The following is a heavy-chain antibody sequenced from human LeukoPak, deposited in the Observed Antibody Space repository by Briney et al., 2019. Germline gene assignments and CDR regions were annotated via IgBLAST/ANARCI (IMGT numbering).Heavy chain of an antibody. CDR1: GGSISSYY. Sequence: SETLSLTCTVSGGSISSYYWSWIRQPAGKGLEWIGRIYTSGSTNYNPSLKSRVTMSVDTSKNQFSLKLSSVTAADAAVYYCARDEYQAYYYYYMDVWGKGTTVTVSS. D-gene: IGHD2-2*01. V-gene: IGHV4-4*07. CDR3: ARDEYQAYYYYYMDV. J-gene: IGHJ6*03. CDR2: IYTSGST.